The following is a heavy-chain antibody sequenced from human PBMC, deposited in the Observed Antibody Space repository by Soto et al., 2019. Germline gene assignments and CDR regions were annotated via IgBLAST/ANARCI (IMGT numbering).Heavy chain of an antibody. CDR3: ARGSYDSSGYGQSFFDY. CDR2: INPNSGGT. V-gene: IGHV1-2*04. Sequence: ASVKVSCKASGYTFTGYYMHWVRQAPGQGLEWMGWINPNSGGTNYAQKFQDWVTMTRDTSISTAYMELSRLRSDDTAVYYCARGSYDSSGYGQSFFDYWGQGTLVTVSS. CDR1: GYTFTGYY. J-gene: IGHJ4*02. D-gene: IGHD3-22*01.